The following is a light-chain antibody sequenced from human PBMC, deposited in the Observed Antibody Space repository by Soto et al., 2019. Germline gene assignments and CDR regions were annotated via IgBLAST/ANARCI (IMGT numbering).Light chain of an antibody. Sequence: QSALTQPASVSGSPGQSIAISCTGTSSDVGDYNYVSWYQQHPGKAPKLIIYDASDRPSGVSSRFSGSKSGNTASLTISGLQPEDEADYYCSSYTSSAPPYVFGTGTKVTVL. J-gene: IGLJ1*01. CDR3: SSYTSSAPPYV. CDR1: SSDVGDYNY. V-gene: IGLV2-14*01. CDR2: DAS.